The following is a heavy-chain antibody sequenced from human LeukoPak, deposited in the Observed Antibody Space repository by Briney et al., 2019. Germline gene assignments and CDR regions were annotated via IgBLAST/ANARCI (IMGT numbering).Heavy chain of an antibody. CDR1: GFTFSSYG. D-gene: IGHD1-26*01. J-gene: IGHJ4*02. CDR2: ISDSGGST. CDR3: AKDRLGAMMYFDF. V-gene: IGHV3-23*01. Sequence: PGGSLRLSCAASGFTFSSYGMSWVRQAPGKGLEWVSAISDSGGSTNYADSVKGRFTISRDNSKNTLYLQVNSLRVEDTAVYYCAKDRLGAMMYFDFWGRGTLVTVSS.